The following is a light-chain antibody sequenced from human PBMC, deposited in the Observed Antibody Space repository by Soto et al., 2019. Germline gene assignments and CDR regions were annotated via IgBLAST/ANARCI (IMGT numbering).Light chain of an antibody. CDR1: QSVSSTD. CDR3: QQYLTSPLT. CDR2: DAS. J-gene: IGKJ4*01. Sequence: EIVLTQSPGTLSLSPGERATLSCRASQSVSSTDLAWYQQKPGQAPRLLIYDASTRATGIPDRFSGTGSGTDFTLTISRLEPEDFAVYYCQQYLTSPLTFGGGTRVEIK. V-gene: IGKV3-20*01.